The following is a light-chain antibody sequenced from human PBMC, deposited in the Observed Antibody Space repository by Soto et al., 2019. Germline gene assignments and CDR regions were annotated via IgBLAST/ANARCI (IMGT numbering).Light chain of an antibody. CDR1: QSVSNTY. V-gene: IGKV3-20*01. CDR2: DTS. CDR3: QQYGTSEII. J-gene: IGKJ5*01. Sequence: IVLTQSPGTLSLSPGERATLSCRTSQSVSNTYVAWYQQKPGQAPRLLIYDTSSRVTGIPDRFSGSGSGTDFTLTISRLEPEDFAVFYCQQYGTSEIIFGQGTRLE.